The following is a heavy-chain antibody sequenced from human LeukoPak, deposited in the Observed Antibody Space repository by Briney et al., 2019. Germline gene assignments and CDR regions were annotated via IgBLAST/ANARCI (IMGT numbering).Heavy chain of an antibody. CDR1: GGSFSGYY. CDR3: ARDGPGGLRYFDWFVLDAFDI. J-gene: IGHJ3*02. CDR2: INHSGST. D-gene: IGHD3-9*01. Sequence: SETLSLTCAVYGGSFSGYYWSWIRQPPGKGLEGIGEINHSGSTNYNPSLKSRVTISVDTSKNHFSLKLSSVTAADTAVYYCARDGPGGLRYFDWFVLDAFDIWGQGTMVTVSS. V-gene: IGHV4-34*01.